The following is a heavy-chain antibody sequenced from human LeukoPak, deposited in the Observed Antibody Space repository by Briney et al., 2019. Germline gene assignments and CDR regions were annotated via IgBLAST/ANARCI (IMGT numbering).Heavy chain of an antibody. J-gene: IGHJ4*02. CDR2: ISSSSNTI. D-gene: IGHD2-2*01. V-gene: IGHV3-48*02. CDR3: ARGLPMPNHFDY. CDR1: GFAFSTYS. Sequence: PGGSLRLSCAASGFAFSTYSRHWVRQAPGKGLEWLSYISSSSNTIYYADSVKGRFAISRDDAKNSLYLQMNSLRDEDTAVYYCARGLPMPNHFDYWGQGTLVTVSS.